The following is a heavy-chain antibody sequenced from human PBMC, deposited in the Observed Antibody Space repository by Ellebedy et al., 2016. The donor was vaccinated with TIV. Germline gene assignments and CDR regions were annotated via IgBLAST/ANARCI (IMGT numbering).Heavy chain of an antibody. Sequence: ASVKVSCKASGYTFTVYYMHWVRQAPGQGLEWMGWINPYSGGTNYAQKFRGRVTMTRATSISTAYMELSRLRSDDTAVYYCAREWQWLAHFDYWGQGTLVTVSS. D-gene: IGHD6-19*01. CDR3: AREWQWLAHFDY. CDR2: INPYSGGT. J-gene: IGHJ4*02. V-gene: IGHV1-2*02. CDR1: GYTFTVYY.